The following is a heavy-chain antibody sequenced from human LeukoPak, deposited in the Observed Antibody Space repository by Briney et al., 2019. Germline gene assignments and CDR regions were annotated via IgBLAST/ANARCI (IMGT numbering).Heavy chain of an antibody. Sequence: ASVKVSCKASGNTFNSYGITWVRPVPGQGLEWMGWISAYSGNTKYAQMLQGRVTMTTDTSTSTAYMELRSLRSDDTAVYYCASGQTVMPPRGYYMDVWGKGTTVTVSS. CDR1: GNTFNSYG. CDR3: ASGQTVMPPRGYYMDV. CDR2: ISAYSGNT. D-gene: IGHD4-17*01. J-gene: IGHJ6*03. V-gene: IGHV1-18*01.